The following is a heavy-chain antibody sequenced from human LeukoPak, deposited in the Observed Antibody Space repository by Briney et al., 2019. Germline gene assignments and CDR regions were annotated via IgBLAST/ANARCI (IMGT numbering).Heavy chain of an antibody. V-gene: IGHV1-69*01. Sequence: SVKVSCKASGGTFISYAISWVRQAPGQGLEWMGGIIPIFGTANYAQKFQGRVTITADESTSTAYMELSSLRSEDTAVYYCARDSKTGDYIDYWGQGTLVTVSS. D-gene: IGHD1-14*01. J-gene: IGHJ4*02. CDR2: IIPIFGTA. CDR3: ARDSKTGDYIDY. CDR1: GGTFISYA.